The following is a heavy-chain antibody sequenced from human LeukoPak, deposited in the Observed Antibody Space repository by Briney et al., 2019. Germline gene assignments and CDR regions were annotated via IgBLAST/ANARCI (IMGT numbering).Heavy chain of an antibody. J-gene: IGHJ6*02. CDR1: GGSISGRRYY. D-gene: IGHD2-15*01. CDR2: IHYDGAT. Sequence: SETLSLTCSVSGGSISGRRYYWGWIRQPPGRGLEWIGSIHYDGATYYNPSLKSRVTISVDTSKNQFSLKLSSVTAADTAVYYCARALAARSYYYGMDVWGQGTTVTVSS. V-gene: IGHV4-39*07. CDR3: ARALAARSYYYGMDV.